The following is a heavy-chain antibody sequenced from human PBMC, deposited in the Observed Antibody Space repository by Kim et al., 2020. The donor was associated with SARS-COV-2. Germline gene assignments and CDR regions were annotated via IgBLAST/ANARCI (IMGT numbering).Heavy chain of an antibody. CDR3: ARDRGGSYSPDFDI. V-gene: IGHV1-69*04. D-gene: IGHD1-26*01. CDR1: GGTFSSYA. J-gene: IGHJ3*02. CDR2: IIPILGIA. Sequence: SVKVSCKASGGTFSSYAISWVRQAPGQGLEWMGRIIPILGIANYAQKFQGRVTITADKSTSTAYMELSSLRSEDTAVYYCARDRGGSYSPDFDIWGQGTMVTVSS.